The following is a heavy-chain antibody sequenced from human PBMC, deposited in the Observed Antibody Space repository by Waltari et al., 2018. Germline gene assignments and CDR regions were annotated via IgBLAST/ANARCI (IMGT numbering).Heavy chain of an antibody. CDR2: INSDGRST. CDR1: GFTFTKYW. J-gene: IGHJ6*02. D-gene: IGHD7-27*01. CDR3: VTDDPGLGLDV. Sequence: EVQLVESGGGLVQPGGSLRLSCAASGFTFTKYWMHWVRQDAGKGLMWVENINSDGRSTTYGDSVKGRFTITRDNARDTVYLQMTSLRAEDTAVYFCVTDDPGLGLDVWGQGTTVTVSS. V-gene: IGHV3-74*01.